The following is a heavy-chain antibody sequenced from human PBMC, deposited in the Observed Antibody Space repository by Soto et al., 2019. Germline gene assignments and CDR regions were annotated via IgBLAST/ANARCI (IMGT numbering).Heavy chain of an antibody. CDR1: GYNFMPYG. V-gene: IGHV1-18*04. J-gene: IGHJ4*02. CDR2: ISPWKGNT. D-gene: IGHD3-10*01. CDR3: ARDLDPSGSYYTDY. Sequence: ASVKVSCKASGYNFMPYGVNWVRQAPGQGLEWMGWISPWKGNTNYTQSFQGRVTMTTDTSTSTAHMELRSLTSDATAVYYCARDLDPSGSYYTDYWGPGTLVTVSS.